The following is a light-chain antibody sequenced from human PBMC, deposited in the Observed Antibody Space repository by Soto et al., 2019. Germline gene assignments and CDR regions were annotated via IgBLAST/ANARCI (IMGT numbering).Light chain of an antibody. CDR3: HQRQSWPRT. V-gene: IGKV3-20*01. Sequence: EIVLTQSPGTLSLSPGERATLSCRASQSVSSKYLAWYQQKPGQAPRVLIYGTSIRASGVPERFSGGGSGTDFTLTISDVQPEDFAVYYCHQRQSWPRTFGQGTKVDIK. CDR2: GTS. J-gene: IGKJ1*01. CDR1: QSVSSKY.